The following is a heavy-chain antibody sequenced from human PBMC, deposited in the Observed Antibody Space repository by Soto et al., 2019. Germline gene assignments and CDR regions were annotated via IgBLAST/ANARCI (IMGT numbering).Heavy chain of an antibody. J-gene: IGHJ4*02. CDR1: GYTFASYG. Sequence: ASVKVSCKASGYTFASYGISWVRRAPGQGLEWMGWISAYNGNTNYAQKLQGRVTMTTATSTNTVFLELRSLKSDDTAIYYCARDRLRGYDSSGFYSWGQGTMVTVS. D-gene: IGHD3-22*01. V-gene: IGHV1-18*01. CDR2: ISAYNGNT. CDR3: ARDRLRGYDSSGFYS.